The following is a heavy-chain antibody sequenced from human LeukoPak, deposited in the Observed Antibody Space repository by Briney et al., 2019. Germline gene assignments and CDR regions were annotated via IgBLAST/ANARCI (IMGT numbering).Heavy chain of an antibody. Sequence: SVKVSCKASGYTFTSYGISWVRQAPGQGLEWMGGIIPIFGTANYAQKFQGRVTITTDESTSTAYMVLSSLRSEDTAVYYCARDTTMVRDLRYMDVWGKGTTVTVSS. CDR2: IIPIFGTA. D-gene: IGHD3-10*01. J-gene: IGHJ6*03. CDR3: ARDTTMVRDLRYMDV. V-gene: IGHV1-69*05. CDR1: GYTFTSYG.